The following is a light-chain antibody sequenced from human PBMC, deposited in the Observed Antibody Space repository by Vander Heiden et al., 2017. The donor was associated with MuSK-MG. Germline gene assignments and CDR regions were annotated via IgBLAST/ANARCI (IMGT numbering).Light chain of an antibody. CDR3: QQSYGPQT. Sequence: QMTQSPSSLSASVGDTVTITCRASETVKTFLNWYQQEPGKAPRLLIYGASNLENGGPSRFSGSGSGTDFTLTISTVQPEDVGTYYCQQSYGPQTFGQGTKVEIK. V-gene: IGKV1-39*01. CDR1: ETVKTF. CDR2: GAS. J-gene: IGKJ1*01.